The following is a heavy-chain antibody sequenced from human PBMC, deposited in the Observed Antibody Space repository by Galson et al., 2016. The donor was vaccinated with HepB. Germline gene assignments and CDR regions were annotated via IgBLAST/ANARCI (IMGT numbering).Heavy chain of an antibody. V-gene: IGHV4-59*08. J-gene: IGHJ1*01. CDR1: GGPISGAY. D-gene: IGHD3-16*01. Sequence: SETLSLTCSVSGGPISGAYWSWTRQPPGKGLEWIAYMRDSGDTNYHPSLRSRVPISVDTSITQFSLRLSSVTAGDTAVYYGARSGGSAGMHWGQGTLVTVS. CDR3: ARSGGSAGMH. CDR2: MRDSGDT.